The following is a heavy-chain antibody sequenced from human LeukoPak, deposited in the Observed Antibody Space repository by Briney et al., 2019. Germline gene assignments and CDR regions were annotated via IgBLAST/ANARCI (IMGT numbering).Heavy chain of an antibody. D-gene: IGHD2-15*01. J-gene: IGHJ4*02. CDR3: STALNN. Sequence: QAGGSLRLSCAASGFTFCSFWMDWVRQAPGKGLEWVANIKQDGSEKYYVDSVKGRFTISRDNAENSLYLQMDSLRVEDTAVYYCSTALNNWGQGTLVTVSS. CDR1: GFTFCSFW. V-gene: IGHV3-7*01. CDR2: IKQDGSEK.